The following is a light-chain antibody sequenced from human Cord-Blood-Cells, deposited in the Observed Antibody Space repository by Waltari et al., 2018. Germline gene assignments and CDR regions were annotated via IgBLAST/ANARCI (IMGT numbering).Light chain of an antibody. V-gene: IGKV1-39*01. J-gene: IGKJ5*01. Sequence: DIQMTQSPSSLSASVGDRVTCTCRVSQSISSYLNWYQQKPGKAPKLLIYAASSLQSGVPSRFSGSGSGTDFSLTISSLQPEDFATYYCQQSYSTPITFGQGTRLEIK. CDR2: AAS. CDR3: QQSYSTPIT. CDR1: QSISSY.